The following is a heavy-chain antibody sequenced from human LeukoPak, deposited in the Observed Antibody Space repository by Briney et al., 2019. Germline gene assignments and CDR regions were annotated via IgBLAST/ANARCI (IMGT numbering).Heavy chain of an antibody. Sequence: GESLRLSCVASGLTFSDTNLAWIRQAPGKGLEWISYIRRVPTDLYYADSVKGRFTITRDNAKNTLYLQMNSLRAEDTANYYCARRARDFGDSHAFDVWGQGTMVTVSS. V-gene: IGHV3-11*01. J-gene: IGHJ3*01. CDR1: GLTFSDTN. CDR3: ARRARDFGDSHAFDV. CDR2: IRRVPTDL. D-gene: IGHD4-17*01.